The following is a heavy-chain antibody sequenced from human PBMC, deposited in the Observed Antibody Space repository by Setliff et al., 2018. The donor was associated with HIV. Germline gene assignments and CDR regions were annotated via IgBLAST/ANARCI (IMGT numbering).Heavy chain of an antibody. J-gene: IGHJ6*03. D-gene: IGHD2-2*01. V-gene: IGHV3-33*06. CDR2: IWYDVSNK. CDR1: GFAFRTYG. Sequence: PGGSLRLSCAASGFAFRTYGMHWVRQAPGKGMEWVAVIWYDVSNKYYADSVKGRFAISRDNSQNTLYLQMNSLRAEDTAVYYCAKEQVPAAIQFHYYYRDVWGKGTTVTVSS. CDR3: AKEQVPAAIQFHYYYRDV.